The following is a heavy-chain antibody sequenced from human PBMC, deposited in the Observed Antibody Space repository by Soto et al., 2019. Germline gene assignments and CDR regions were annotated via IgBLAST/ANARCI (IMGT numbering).Heavy chain of an antibody. CDR1: GGSFSGYY. CDR3: ARRNIVVVVAATDYYMDV. D-gene: IGHD2-15*01. V-gene: IGHV4-34*01. J-gene: IGHJ6*03. CDR2: INHSGST. Sequence: SETLYLTCAVYGGSFSGYYWSWIRQPPGKGLEWIGEINHSGSTNYNPSLKSRVTISVDTSKNQFSLKLSSVTAADTAVYYCARRNIVVVVAATDYYMDVWGKGTTVTVSS.